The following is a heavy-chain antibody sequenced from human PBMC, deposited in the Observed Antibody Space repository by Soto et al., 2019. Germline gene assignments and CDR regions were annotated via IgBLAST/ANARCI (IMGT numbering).Heavy chain of an antibody. D-gene: IGHD6-13*01. CDR3: AKRGSSSWYWFDP. V-gene: IGHV4-4*02. CDR2: IYHSGST. CDR1: NDSFSSSDL. J-gene: IGHJ5*02. Sequence: SETLSLTCAVPNDSFSSSDLWSWVRQPPGKGLEWIGEIYHSGSTNYNPSLKSRVTISVDKSKNQFSLKLYSVTAADTAVYYCAKRGSSSWYWFDPWGQGTLVTVSS.